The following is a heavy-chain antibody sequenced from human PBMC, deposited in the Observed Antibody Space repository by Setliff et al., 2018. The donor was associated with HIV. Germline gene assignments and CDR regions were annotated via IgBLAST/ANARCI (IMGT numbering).Heavy chain of an antibody. J-gene: IGHJ5*02. CDR3: AKDIIPAGLFHDL. CDR1: GFTFSSYA. Sequence: PGGSLRLSCAASGFTFSSYAMTWVRQAPGKGLEWVSYISPNGNSMYYADSVKGRFTISRDNAKNSLYLQMNSLRAEDTALYYCAKDIIPAGLFHDLWGQGTLVTVSS. CDR2: ISPNGNSM. D-gene: IGHD2-2*01. V-gene: IGHV3-48*04.